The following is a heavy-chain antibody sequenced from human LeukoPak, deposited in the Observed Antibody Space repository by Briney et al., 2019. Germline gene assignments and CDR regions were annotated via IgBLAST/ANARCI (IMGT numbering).Heavy chain of an antibody. V-gene: IGHV1-2*02. J-gene: IGHJ4*02. CDR2: INPNSGGT. Sequence: GASVKVSCKASGYTFTGYYMHWVRQAPGQGLEWMGWINPNSGGTNYAQKFQGRVTMTRDTSISTAYMELSRLRSDDTAVYYCARVMEDPRVEMATIIDYWGQGTLDTVSS. CDR3: ARVMEDPRVEMATIIDY. CDR1: GYTFTGYY. D-gene: IGHD5-24*01.